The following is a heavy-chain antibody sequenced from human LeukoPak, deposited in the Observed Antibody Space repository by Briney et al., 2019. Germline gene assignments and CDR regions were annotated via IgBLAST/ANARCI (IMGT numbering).Heavy chain of an antibody. Sequence: SSETLSLTCAVYGGSFSGYYWSWIRQPPGKGLEWIGEINHSGSTNYNPSLKSRVTISVDTSKNQFSLKLSSVTAADTAVYYCAREWGVYYDSSGYPPDDAFDIWGQGTMVTVSS. CDR3: AREWGVYYDSSGYPPDDAFDI. D-gene: IGHD3-22*01. J-gene: IGHJ3*02. CDR1: GGSFSGYY. CDR2: INHSGST. V-gene: IGHV4-34*09.